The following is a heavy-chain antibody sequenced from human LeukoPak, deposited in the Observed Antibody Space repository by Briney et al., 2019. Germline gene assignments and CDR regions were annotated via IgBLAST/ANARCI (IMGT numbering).Heavy chain of an antibody. J-gene: IGHJ4*02. CDR1: GFTFSSYS. D-gene: IGHD3-10*01. CDR2: ISSSSSYI. Sequence: GGTLRLSCAASGFTFSSYSMNWVRQAPGKGLEWVSSISSSSSYIYYADSVKGRFTISRDNAKNSLYLQMNSLRAEDTAVYYCARQTGSGLFILPGGQGTLVTVSS. V-gene: IGHV3-21*01. CDR3: ARQTGSGLFILP.